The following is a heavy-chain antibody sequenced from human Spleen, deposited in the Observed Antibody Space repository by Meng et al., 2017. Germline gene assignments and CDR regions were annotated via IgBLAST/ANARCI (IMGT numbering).Heavy chain of an antibody. CDR1: GYTFTSYG. CDR3: ARGSYWGAGSYLYYYYGMDV. D-gene: IGHD3-10*01. J-gene: IGHJ6*02. CDR2: IIPYNGNA. V-gene: IGHV1-18*01. Sequence: ASVKVSCKASGYTFTSYGISWVRQAPGQGLEWMGWIIPYNGNAKYAQKFQGRVTMTTDRSTSTGYMELRSLRAGDTAVYYCARGSYWGAGSYLYYYYGMDVWGQGTTVTVSS.